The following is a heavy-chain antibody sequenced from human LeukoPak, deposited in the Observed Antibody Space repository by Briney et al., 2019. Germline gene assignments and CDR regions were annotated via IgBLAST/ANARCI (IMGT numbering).Heavy chain of an antibody. J-gene: IGHJ4*02. CDR2: ISYDGSNK. CDR1: GFTFSSYA. CDR3: ARRYCTSGVCYQAYFDY. D-gene: IGHD2-8*01. V-gene: IGHV3-30-3*01. Sequence: GGSLRLSCAASGFTFSSYAMHWVRQAPGKGLEWVAVISYDGSNKYYADSVKGRFTISRDNSKNTLYLQMNSLRAEDTAVYYCARRYCTSGVCYQAYFDYWGQGTLVTVSS.